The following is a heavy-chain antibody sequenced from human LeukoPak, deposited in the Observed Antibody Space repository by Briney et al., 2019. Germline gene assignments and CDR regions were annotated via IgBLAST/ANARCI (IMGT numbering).Heavy chain of an antibody. V-gene: IGHV3-7*01. J-gene: IGHJ4*02. CDR2: IRQDGSQK. Sequence: GGSLRLSRAASGFTFSSYWMSWVRQAPGKGLEWVATIRQDGSQKYYVDSVKGRFTISRDNAKNSLYLQMNSLRAEDTAVYYCARESGSVTSEVDFDYWGQGTLVTVSS. CDR1: GFTFSSYW. D-gene: IGHD4-17*01. CDR3: ARESGSVTSEVDFDY.